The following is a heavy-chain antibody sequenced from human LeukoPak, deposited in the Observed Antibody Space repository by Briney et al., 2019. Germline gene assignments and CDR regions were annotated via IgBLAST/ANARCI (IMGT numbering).Heavy chain of an antibody. CDR2: ISAYNGNT. D-gene: IGHD5-12*01. CDR3: ARDRAPYRKSGYDDFQH. J-gene: IGHJ1*01. Sequence: GASVKVSCKASGYTFTSYGISWVRQAPGQGLEWMGWISAYNGNTNYAQKLQGRVTMTTDTSTSTAYMELRSLRSDDTAVYYCARDRAPYRKSGYDDFQHWGQGTLVTVSS. CDR1: GYTFTSYG. V-gene: IGHV1-18*01.